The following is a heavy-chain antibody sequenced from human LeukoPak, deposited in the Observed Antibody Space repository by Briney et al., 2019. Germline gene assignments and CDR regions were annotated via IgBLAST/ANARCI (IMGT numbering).Heavy chain of an antibody. D-gene: IGHD3-22*01. CDR2: ISGSDGRT. Sequence: GGSLRLSCAASGFTFSSYAMSWVRQAPGKGLEWVSFISGSDGRTYYADSAKGRFTVSRDNSKNTLYLQMSSLRAEDTAVYYCAKDSYDSSGYYYLPGPPTFDYWGQGTLVTVSS. CDR3: AKDSYDSSGYYYLPGPPTFDY. CDR1: GFTFSSYA. V-gene: IGHV3-23*01. J-gene: IGHJ4*02.